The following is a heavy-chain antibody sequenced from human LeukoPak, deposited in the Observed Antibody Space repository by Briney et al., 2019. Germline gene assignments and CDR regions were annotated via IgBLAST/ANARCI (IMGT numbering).Heavy chain of an antibody. J-gene: IGHJ2*01. CDR3: ARDNTWYFDL. Sequence: GSVKVSCTASGYTFNSYAISWVRQAPGQGLEWMGWISPYNGNTNSAQRFQGRVTMTTGTSTSAAYMELRSLRSDDTAVYYCARDNTWYFDLWGRGTLVTVSS. D-gene: IGHD2/OR15-2a*01. CDR1: GYTFNSYA. CDR2: ISPYNGNT. V-gene: IGHV1-18*01.